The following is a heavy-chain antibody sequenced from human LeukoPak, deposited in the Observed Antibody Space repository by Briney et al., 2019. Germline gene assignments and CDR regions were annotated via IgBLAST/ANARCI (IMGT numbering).Heavy chain of an antibody. CDR2: ISSSGSTI. V-gene: IGHV3-48*03. D-gene: IGHD3-10*02. J-gene: IGHJ6*04. CDR3: AELGITMIGGV. Sequence: GGSLRLSCAASGFTFSSYEMNWVRQAPGKGLEWVSYISSSGSTIYYADSVKGRFTISRDNAKNSLYLQMNSLRAEDTAVYCCAELGITMIGGVWGKGTAVTISS. CDR1: GFTFSSYE.